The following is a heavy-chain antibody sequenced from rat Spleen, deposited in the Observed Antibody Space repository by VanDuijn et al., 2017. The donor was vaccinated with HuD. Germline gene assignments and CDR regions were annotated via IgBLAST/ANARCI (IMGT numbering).Heavy chain of an antibody. D-gene: IGHD1-6*01. V-gene: IGHV5S10*01. CDR3: ATGPRILRLDWFAY. Sequence: EVQLVESGGGLVQPGRSLKLSCAASGFTFSDYNMAWVRQSPKKGLEWVATIIYDGSRTFYRDSVKDRFTISRDNAKSTLYLQMDSLRSEDTATYYCATGPRILRLDWFAYWGQGTLVTVSS. CDR2: IIYDGSRT. J-gene: IGHJ3*01. CDR1: GFTFSDYN.